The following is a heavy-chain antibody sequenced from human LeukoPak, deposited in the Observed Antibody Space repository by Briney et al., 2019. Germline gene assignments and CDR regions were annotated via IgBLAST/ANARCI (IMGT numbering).Heavy chain of an antibody. V-gene: IGHV3-21*01. CDR1: VFTFSSYS. CDR3: ARAGEGTDY. D-gene: IGHD2-21*01. J-gene: IGHJ4*02. CDR2: ISSSSSYI. Sequence: GGALRLSCGASVFTFSSYSMNWVRQAPGKGLEWVSSISSSSSYIYYADSVRGRFTIYRDNAKNSMYLQMNSLRAEDTAVYYCARAGEGTDYWGQGTLVTVSS.